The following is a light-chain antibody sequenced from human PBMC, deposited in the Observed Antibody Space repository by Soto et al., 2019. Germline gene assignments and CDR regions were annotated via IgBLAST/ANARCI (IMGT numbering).Light chain of an antibody. J-gene: IGKJ5*01. CDR1: LSISNS. CDR3: QQTYSTPIT. CDR2: EAS. Sequence: EIVLTQSPATLSLSPGERATLSCRASLSISNSLAWYQQKPGQAPRLLIYEASNRATGIPARFGGSGSATEFTLTISSLQSEDFVTYYCQQTYSTPITFGQGTRLEIK. V-gene: IGKV3-11*01.